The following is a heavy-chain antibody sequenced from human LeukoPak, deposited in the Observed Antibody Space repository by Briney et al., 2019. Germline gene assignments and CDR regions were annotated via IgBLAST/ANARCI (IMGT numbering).Heavy chain of an antibody. J-gene: IGHJ5*02. CDR2: MNPNSGNT. Sequence: ASVKVSCKTSGYTFTSYDINWVRQATGQGLEWMGWMNPNSGNTGYAQKFQGRVTMTRNTSISTAYMELSSLRSEDTAVYYCARGLLRQWLLPTKFDWFDPWGQGTLVTVSS. V-gene: IGHV1-8*01. D-gene: IGHD6-19*01. CDR1: GYTFTSYD. CDR3: ARGLLRQWLLPTKFDWFDP.